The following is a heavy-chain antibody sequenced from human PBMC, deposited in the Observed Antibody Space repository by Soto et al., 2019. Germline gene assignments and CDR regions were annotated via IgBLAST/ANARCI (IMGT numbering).Heavy chain of an antibody. V-gene: IGHV2-5*01. CDR2: IYWNDDK. CDR3: AHTGHDYSNYGTRDY. CDR1: GFSLSTSGVG. D-gene: IGHD4-4*01. J-gene: IGHJ4*02. Sequence: QITLKESGPTLVKPTQPLTLTCTFSGFSLSTSGVGVGWIRQPPGKALEWLALIYWNDDKRYSPSLKSRLTITKDTSKNQVVLTMTNMDPVDTATYYCAHTGHDYSNYGTRDYWGQGTLVTVSS.